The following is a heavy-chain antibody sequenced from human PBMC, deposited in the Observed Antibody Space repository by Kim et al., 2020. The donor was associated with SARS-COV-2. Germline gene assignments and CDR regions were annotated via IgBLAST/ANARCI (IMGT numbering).Heavy chain of an antibody. V-gene: IGHV3-23*01. CDR3: AKDSVYCGSNTCYEENF. D-gene: IGHD2-2*01. Sequence: GGSLRLSCAASGFIFRSFSMSWVRQAPGKGLEWVSGISGSGDGTYYGDSVKGWFTISRDNSNNTLFLQMSSLRVEDTAVYFCAKDSVYCGSNTCYEENF. CDR1: GFIFRSFS. J-gene: IGHJ4*01. CDR2: ISGSGDGT.